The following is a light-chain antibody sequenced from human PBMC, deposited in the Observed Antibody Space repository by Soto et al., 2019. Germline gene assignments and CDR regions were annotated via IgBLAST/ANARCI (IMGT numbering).Light chain of an antibody. Sequence: EIVLTQSPATLSLSPGERATLSCRASQSVSSYLAWYQQKPGQAPRLLIYDASNRATGIPARFSGSGSGTDFTLTISSLEAEDFAVYCCQQRSNWPLLTFGGGTKVEIK. J-gene: IGKJ4*01. CDR2: DAS. CDR3: QQRSNWPLLT. V-gene: IGKV3-11*01. CDR1: QSVSSY.